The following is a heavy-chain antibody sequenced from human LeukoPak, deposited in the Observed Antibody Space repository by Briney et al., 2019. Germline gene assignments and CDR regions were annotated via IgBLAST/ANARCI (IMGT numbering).Heavy chain of an antibody. CDR1: GFTFSSHW. V-gene: IGHV3-7*03. CDR3: ARDREGHNPGNY. J-gene: IGHJ4*02. D-gene: IGHD5-24*01. CDR2: INKDGSER. Sequence: GGSLRLSCAASGFTFSSHWMHWVRQAPGKGLEWVANINKDGSERHYGDSVGRFTISRDNAKSLLFLQMNGLRAEDTAVYYCARDREGHNPGNYWGQGTLVTVSA.